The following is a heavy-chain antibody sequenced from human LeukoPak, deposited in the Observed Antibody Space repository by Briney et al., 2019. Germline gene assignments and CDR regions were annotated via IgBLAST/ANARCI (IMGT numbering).Heavy chain of an antibody. V-gene: IGHV1-2*02. CDR3: ARDIVVHYYGMDV. CDR2: INPNSGGT. J-gene: IGHJ6*02. CDR1: GYTFTGYY. D-gene: IGHD1-26*01. Sequence: ASVTVSCKASGYTFTGYYMHWVRQAPGQGLEWMGWINPNSGGTNYAQKFQGRVTITRDTSITTAYMELSRLRSDDTAVYYCARDIVVHYYGMDVWGQGTTVTVSS.